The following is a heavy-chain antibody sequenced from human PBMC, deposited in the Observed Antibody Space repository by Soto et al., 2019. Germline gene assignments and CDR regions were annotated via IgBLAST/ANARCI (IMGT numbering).Heavy chain of an antibody. CDR1: GYTFTSYG. Sequence: ASVKVSCKASGYTFTSYGISWVRQAPGQGLEWMGWISAYNGNTNYAQKLQGRVTMTTDTSTSTAYMELRSLRSDDTAVYYCATDFPGIADRNLYYYYGMDVWGQGTTVTVSS. V-gene: IGHV1-18*01. CDR2: ISAYNGNT. J-gene: IGHJ6*02. D-gene: IGHD6-6*01. CDR3: ATDFPGIADRNLYYYYGMDV.